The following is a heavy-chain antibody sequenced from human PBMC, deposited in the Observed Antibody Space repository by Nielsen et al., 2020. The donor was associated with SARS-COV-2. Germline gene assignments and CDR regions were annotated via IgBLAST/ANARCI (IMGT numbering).Heavy chain of an antibody. J-gene: IGHJ6*02. CDR1: AGSISTYY. V-gene: IGHV4-59*01. D-gene: IGHD4-17*01. Sequence: PETLSLTCTVSAGSISTYYWNWIRQPPGKGLEWIGYIYYSGSTKYNPSLKSRVTVSLDTSKNQFSLKLSSATAADTAVYYCARSFGDYEGGTYYYYYGMDVWGQGTTATVSS. CDR3: ARSFGDYEGGTYYYYYGMDV. CDR2: IYYSGST.